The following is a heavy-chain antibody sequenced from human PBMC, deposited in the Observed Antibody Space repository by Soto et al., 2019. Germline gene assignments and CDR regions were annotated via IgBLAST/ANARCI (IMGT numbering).Heavy chain of an antibody. CDR1: GYTFTSYG. V-gene: IGHV1-18*01. CDR3: ARDTKDIVVVVAATGGPNDAFDI. Sequence: GASVKVSFKASGYTFTSYGISWVRQAPGQGLEWMGWISAYNGNTNYAQKLQGRVTMTTDTSTSTAYMELRSLRSDDTAVYYCARDTKDIVVVVAATGGPNDAFDIWGQGTMVTVS. D-gene: IGHD2-15*01. J-gene: IGHJ3*02. CDR2: ISAYNGNT.